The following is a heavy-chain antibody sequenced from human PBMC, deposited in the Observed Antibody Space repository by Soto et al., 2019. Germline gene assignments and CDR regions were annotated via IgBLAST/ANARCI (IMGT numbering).Heavy chain of an antibody. CDR3: ARNTLGNLWIGYYFDY. D-gene: IGHD3-3*01. CDR2: ISYSGST. CDR1: GGSISSGENY. J-gene: IGHJ4*02. V-gene: IGHV4-30-4*01. Sequence: PSETLSLTCTVSGGSISSGENYWTWIRQTPGKGPEWIGHISYSGSTYYNPSLKGRVNISVDTSKDQFSLRLTSVTAADTAVYYCARNTLGNLWIGYYFDYWGQGALVTVSS.